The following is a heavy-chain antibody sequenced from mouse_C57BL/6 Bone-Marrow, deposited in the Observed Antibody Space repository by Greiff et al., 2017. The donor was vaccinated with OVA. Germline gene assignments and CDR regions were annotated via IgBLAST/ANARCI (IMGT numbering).Heavy chain of an antibody. CDR2: ICSDGST. D-gene: IGHD1-1*01. CDR1: GFSLTSYG. CDR3: ARDYYGSSYSSVFAY. V-gene: IGHV2-6*03. J-gene: IGHJ3*01. Sequence: VKLMESGPGLVAPSQSLSITCTVSGFSLTSYGVHWVRQPPGKGLEWLVVICSDGSTTYNSALKTRLSISKDNSKSQVFLKMNSLQTDDTAMYYGARDYYGSSYSSVFAYWGQGTLVTVSA.